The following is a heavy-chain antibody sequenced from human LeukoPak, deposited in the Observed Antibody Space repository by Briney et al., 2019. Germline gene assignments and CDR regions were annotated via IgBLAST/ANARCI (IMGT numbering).Heavy chain of an antibody. J-gene: IGHJ5*02. CDR1: GGSISSSSYY. D-gene: IGHD3-22*01. CDR3: ASTNGENYYDSSGYLLNHWFDP. Sequence: PSETLSLICTVSGGSISSSSYYWGWIRQPPGKGLEWIGSIYYSGGTYYNPSLKSRVTISVDTSKNQFSLKLSSVTAADTAVYYCASTNGENYYDSSGYLLNHWFDPWGQGTLVTVSS. CDR2: IYYSGGT. V-gene: IGHV4-39*01.